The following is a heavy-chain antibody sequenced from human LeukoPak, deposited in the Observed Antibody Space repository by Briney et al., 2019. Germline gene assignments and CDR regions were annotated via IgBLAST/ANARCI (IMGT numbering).Heavy chain of an antibody. D-gene: IGHD6-19*01. V-gene: IGHV3-23*01. Sequence: GGSLRLSCAASGFTFSSYAMSWVREAPGKGLEWVSAISGSGGSAYYADSVKGRFTISRDNSKQTLYLEMNRVRAEDTAVYYCAKGLQQWLVRWVDYWGQGTLVTVSS. CDR2: ISGSGGSA. CDR1: GFTFSSYA. CDR3: AKGLQQWLVRWVDY. J-gene: IGHJ4*02.